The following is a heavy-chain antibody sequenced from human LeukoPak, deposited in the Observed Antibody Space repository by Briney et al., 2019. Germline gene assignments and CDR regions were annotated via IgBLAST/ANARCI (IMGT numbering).Heavy chain of an antibody. Sequence: PSETLSLTCTVSGGSIRSHYWTWIRQPPGKGLEWIGNIHYSGSTNYNPSLKSRVTISVDTSKNQFSLKLGSVTAADTAVYYCARGVVPAATHWDYWGQGTLVTVSS. CDR3: ARGVVPAATHWDY. CDR1: GGSIRSHY. CDR2: IHYSGST. V-gene: IGHV4-59*11. D-gene: IGHD2-2*01. J-gene: IGHJ4*02.